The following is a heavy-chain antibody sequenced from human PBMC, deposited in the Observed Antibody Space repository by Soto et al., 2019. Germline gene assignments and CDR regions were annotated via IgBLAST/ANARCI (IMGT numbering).Heavy chain of an antibody. CDR2: ISSSSGTI. CDR1: GFPFSNYG. Sequence: GGSLRLSCAASGFPFSNYGMNWVRQAPGKGLEWVSYISSSSGTIYYADSVKGRFTISRDNSKNSLYLQMNSLRAEDTAVYYCAREYCSSTSCLNWFDPWGQGTLVTVSS. D-gene: IGHD2-2*01. V-gene: IGHV3-48*01. J-gene: IGHJ5*02. CDR3: AREYCSSTSCLNWFDP.